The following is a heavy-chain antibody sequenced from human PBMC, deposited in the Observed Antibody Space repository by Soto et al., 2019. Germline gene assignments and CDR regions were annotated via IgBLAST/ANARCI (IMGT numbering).Heavy chain of an antibody. D-gene: IGHD3-22*01. CDR3: ATVAFSGYYDSSGYYHDY. J-gene: IGHJ4*02. CDR1: GYTLTELS. CDR2: FDPEDGET. Sequence: GASVKVSCKVSGYTLTELSMHWVRQAPGKGLEWMGGFDPEDGETIYAQKFQGRVTMTEDTSTDTAYMELSSLRSEDTAVYYCATVAFSGYYDSSGYYHDYWGQGTLVTVSS. V-gene: IGHV1-24*01.